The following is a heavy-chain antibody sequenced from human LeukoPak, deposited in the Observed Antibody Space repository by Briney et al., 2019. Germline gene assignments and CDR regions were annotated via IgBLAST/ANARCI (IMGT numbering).Heavy chain of an antibody. Sequence: GGSLRLSCVASGFTFSTYWMHWVRQAPGKGLEWVSSISSSSSYIYYADSVKGRFTISRDNAKNSLYLQMNSLRAEDTAVYYCARDFRYYYDSSGYRGYFDYWGQGTLVTVSS. D-gene: IGHD3-22*01. V-gene: IGHV3-21*01. CDR3: ARDFRYYYDSSGYRGYFDY. J-gene: IGHJ4*02. CDR1: GFTFSTYW. CDR2: ISSSSSYI.